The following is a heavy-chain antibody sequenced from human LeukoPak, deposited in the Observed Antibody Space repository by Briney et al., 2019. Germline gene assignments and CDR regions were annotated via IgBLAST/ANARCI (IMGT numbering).Heavy chain of an antibody. D-gene: IGHD3-10*01. CDR2: IYYSGST. J-gene: IGHJ4*02. CDR3: ARVRYGEIAPVFDY. Sequence: SETLSLTCTVSGGSISSYYWSWIRQPPGKGLEWIGYIYYSGSTNYNPSLKSRVSISVDTSKNQFSLKLSSVTAADTAVYYCARVRYGEIAPVFDYWGQGTLVTVSS. V-gene: IGHV4-59*12. CDR1: GGSISSYY.